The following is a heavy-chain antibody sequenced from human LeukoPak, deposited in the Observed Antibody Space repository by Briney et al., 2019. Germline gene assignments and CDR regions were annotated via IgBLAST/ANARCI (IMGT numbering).Heavy chain of an antibody. V-gene: IGHV3-7*01. CDR1: GFTFSNYW. J-gene: IGHJ4*02. D-gene: IGHD2-2*01. CDR2: MNEYGSEK. CDR3: ARVLYGSRVNVIDS. Sequence: PGGSLTLSCAASGFTFSNYWINWVRQAPGKGLEWGANMNEYGSEKYYVDSVRGRFTISRDNAENSLFLHMNSLRVEVTAVYRCARVLYGSRVNVIDSWGPGTLVTVSS.